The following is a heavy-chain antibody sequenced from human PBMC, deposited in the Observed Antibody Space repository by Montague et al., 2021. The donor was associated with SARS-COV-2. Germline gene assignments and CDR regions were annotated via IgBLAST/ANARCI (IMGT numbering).Heavy chain of an antibody. CDR1: GGSISSSSYF. D-gene: IGHD6-13*01. CDR2: IYYSGST. Sequence: SETLSLTCTVSGGSISSSSYFWGWIRQPPGKGLEWIGSIYYSGSTYYNPSLKSRVTTSVDTSENQFSLKLSSVTAADTAVYYCALGREVAAANFDYWGQGTLVTVSS. V-gene: IGHV4-39*01. CDR3: ALGREVAAANFDY. J-gene: IGHJ4*02.